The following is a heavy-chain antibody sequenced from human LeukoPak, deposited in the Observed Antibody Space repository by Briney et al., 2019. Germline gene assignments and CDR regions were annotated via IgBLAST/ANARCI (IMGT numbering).Heavy chain of an antibody. V-gene: IGHV3-38-3*01. CDR3: AKEIMGYCSGGSDCAYDY. CDR1: GFTVSSNE. Sequence: GGSLRLSCAASGFTVSSNEMSWVHQAPGKGLEWVSSISGGSTYYADSRKGRFTISRDNSKNTLYLQMNSLRAEDTAVYCCAKEIMGYCSGGSDCAYDYWGQGTLVTVSS. D-gene: IGHD2-15*01. J-gene: IGHJ4*02. CDR2: ISGGST.